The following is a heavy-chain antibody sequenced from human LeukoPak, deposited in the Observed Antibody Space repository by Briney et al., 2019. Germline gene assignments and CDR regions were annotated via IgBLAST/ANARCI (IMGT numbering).Heavy chain of an antibody. CDR3: ARKAQYNGHYPLDY. D-gene: IGHD1-7*01. CDR2: TSDRGDYT. Sequence: GGSLRLSCAASGFTFSGFSMSWVRQAPGKGLEWVSGTSDRGDYTYYADSVKGRFTISRDSSKNTLFLQMNSLRAEDTALYFCARKAQYNGHYPLDYWGQGTLVTVSS. V-gene: IGHV3-23*01. J-gene: IGHJ4*02. CDR1: GFTFSGFS.